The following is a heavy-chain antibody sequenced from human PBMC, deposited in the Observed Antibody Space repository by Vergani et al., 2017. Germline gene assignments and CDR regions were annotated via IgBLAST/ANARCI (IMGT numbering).Heavy chain of an antibody. CDR3: VXDNDYDADGPFDL. Sequence: EVQLLESGGDLVQPGGSLRLSCTASGFIFSTYAMSWVRQAPGKGLEWVSGISASGAPTYYADSVKGRVTISRDNSKNTLYLQMNNLRHEDTALYFCVXDNDYDADGPFDLWGRGTLVTVSS. CDR2: ISASGAPT. D-gene: IGHD3-16*01. V-gene: IGHV3-23*01. J-gene: IGHJ2*01. CDR1: GFIFSTYA.